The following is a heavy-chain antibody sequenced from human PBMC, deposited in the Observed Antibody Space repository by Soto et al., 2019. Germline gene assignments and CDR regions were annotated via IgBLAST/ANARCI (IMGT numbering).Heavy chain of an antibody. CDR1: GYSFNIYW. CDR2: VYPDDSDT. CDR3: ARRVHSNSPGGGXDV. V-gene: IGHV5-51*01. D-gene: IGHD2-2*01. Sequence: GESLKISCKASGYSFNIYWIGWVRQLPGKGLEWMGVVYPDDSDTIYSPSFQGQVTISVDKSISTAYLQWSSLKASDTAMYYCARRVHSNSPGGGXDVWGQGTTVTVSS. J-gene: IGHJ6*02.